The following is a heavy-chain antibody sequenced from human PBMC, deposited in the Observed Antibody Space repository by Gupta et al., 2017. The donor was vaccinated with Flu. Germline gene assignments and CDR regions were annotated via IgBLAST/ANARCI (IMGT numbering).Heavy chain of an antibody. CDR2: IYYSGST. CDR3: ARPLASGYSSSSWFDP. J-gene: IGHJ5*02. Sequence: PPGKGLEWIGSIYYSGSTYYNPSLESRVTISVDTSKNQFSLKLSSVTAADTAVYYCARPLASGYSSSSWFDPWGQGTLVTVSS. D-gene: IGHD6-13*01. V-gene: IGHV4-39*01.